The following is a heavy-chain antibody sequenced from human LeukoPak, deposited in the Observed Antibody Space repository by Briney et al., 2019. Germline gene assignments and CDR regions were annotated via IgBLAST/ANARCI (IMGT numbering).Heavy chain of an antibody. V-gene: IGHV4-34*01. D-gene: IGHD3-9*01. CDR1: GGSFSGYY. CDR3: ARGYYDILTGYFRFDP. Sequence: SETLSLSCAVYGGSFSGYYWSWIRQPPGKGLEWVGEINHSGSTNYNPSLKSRVTISVDTSKNQFSLKLSSVTAADTAVYYCARGYYDILTGYFRFDPWGQGTLVTVSS. J-gene: IGHJ5*02. CDR2: INHSGST.